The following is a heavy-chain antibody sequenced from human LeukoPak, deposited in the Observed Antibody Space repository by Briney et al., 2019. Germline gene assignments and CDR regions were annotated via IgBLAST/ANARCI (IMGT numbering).Heavy chain of an antibody. Sequence: PGGSLRLSCAASGFTLSSYEMNWVRQAPGKGLEWVSYISSSGSTIYYADSVKGRFTISRDNAKNSLYLQMNSLRAEDTAVYYCARDGDIVVVPAAPPRGNFDCWGQGTLVTVSS. CDR2: ISSSGSTI. J-gene: IGHJ4*02. V-gene: IGHV3-48*03. CDR1: GFTLSSYE. CDR3: ARDGDIVVVPAAPPRGNFDC. D-gene: IGHD2-2*01.